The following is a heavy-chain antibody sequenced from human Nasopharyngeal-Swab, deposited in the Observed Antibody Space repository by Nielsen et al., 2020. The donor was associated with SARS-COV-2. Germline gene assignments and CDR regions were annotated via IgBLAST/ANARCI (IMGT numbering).Heavy chain of an antibody. CDR2: IGDKAHNYAT. Sequence: GGSLRLSCAASGFVFSGSAIHWVRHASGRGLEWVGRIGDKAHNYATTYAASVKGRFTISRDDSKNTAFLQMDSLNTEDTALYYCTTDYYFDYWGQGTLVTVSS. CDR3: TTDYYFDY. D-gene: IGHD4/OR15-4a*01. V-gene: IGHV3-73*01. J-gene: IGHJ4*02. CDR1: GFVFSGSA.